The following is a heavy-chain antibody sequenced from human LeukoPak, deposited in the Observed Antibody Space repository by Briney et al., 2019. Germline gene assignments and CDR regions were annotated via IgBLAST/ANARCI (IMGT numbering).Heavy chain of an antibody. CDR1: GFSFSSYA. Sequence: GGSLRLSCAASGFSFSSYAMSWVRLAPVRGLEWVSLISSGGGSTYYGDSVKGRFTISRDNSRNTLHLQMDSLSAEDTAVYYCARDLGGSGNYYWSAFDIWGQGTMVTVSS. J-gene: IGHJ3*02. D-gene: IGHD3-10*01. V-gene: IGHV3-23*01. CDR2: ISSGGGST. CDR3: ARDLGGSGNYYWSAFDI.